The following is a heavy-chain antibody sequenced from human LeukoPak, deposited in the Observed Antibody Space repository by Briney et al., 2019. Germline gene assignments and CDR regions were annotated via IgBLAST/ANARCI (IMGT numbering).Heavy chain of an antibody. D-gene: IGHD6-19*01. CDR3: ARVVVAVAGYFDY. V-gene: IGHV3-53*01. Sequence: GGSLRLSCAASGFTVSSDYMSWVRQAPGKGLEWVSVIYSGGSTYYADSVKGRFTISRDNSKNTLYLQMRAEDTAVYYCARVVVAVAGYFDYWGQGTLVTVSS. J-gene: IGHJ4*02. CDR2: IYSGGST. CDR1: GFTVSSDY.